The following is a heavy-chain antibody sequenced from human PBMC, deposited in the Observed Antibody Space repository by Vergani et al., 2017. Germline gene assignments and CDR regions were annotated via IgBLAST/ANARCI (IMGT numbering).Heavy chain of an antibody. CDR2: IKNTGEST. Sequence: EVQLLQSEGAVVQPGGSLRLSCVASGFTFSSYAMRWVRQDHGKGLEWVSSIKNTGESTYYADSVKGRFTISRDNSKNTLYLQMNSLRDEDTAVYYCGIGSYYYNWGEETLATVSS. D-gene: IGHD3-22*01. V-gene: IGHV3-23*01. J-gene: IGHJ4*02. CDR1: GFTFSSYA. CDR3: GIGSYYYN.